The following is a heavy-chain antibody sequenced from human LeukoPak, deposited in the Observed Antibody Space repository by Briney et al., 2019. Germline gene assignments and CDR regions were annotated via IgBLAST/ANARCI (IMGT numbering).Heavy chain of an antibody. CDR3: ARATVVTRLLGYYFDY. D-gene: IGHD4-23*01. CDR1: RFTVSSNY. Sequence: GGSLRLSRAASRFTVSSNYMSCVRQAPGKGLEWVSVIYSGGSTYYADSVKGRFTISRDNSKNTLYLQMNSLRAEDTAVYYCARATVVTRLLGYYFDYWGQGTLVTVSS. CDR2: IYSGGST. J-gene: IGHJ4*02. V-gene: IGHV3-66*01.